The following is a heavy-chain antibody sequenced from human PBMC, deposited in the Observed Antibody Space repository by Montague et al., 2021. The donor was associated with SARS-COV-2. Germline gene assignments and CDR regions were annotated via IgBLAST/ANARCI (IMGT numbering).Heavy chain of an antibody. CDR3: ARGLGGIDV. Sequence: TLSLTCTVSGGSISYGGYFWNWIRQHQGKGLEWNGYIDNSGTTQYNPSLKSRVSLSVDTSKNQFSLNSGSATAADTGLYYCARGLGGIDVWGQGTTVIVSS. CDR2: IDNSGTT. CDR1: GGSISYGGYF. J-gene: IGHJ6*02. D-gene: IGHD3-10*01. V-gene: IGHV4-31*03.